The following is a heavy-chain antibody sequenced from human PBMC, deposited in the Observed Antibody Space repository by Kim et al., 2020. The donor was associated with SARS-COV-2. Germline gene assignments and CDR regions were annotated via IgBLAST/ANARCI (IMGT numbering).Heavy chain of an antibody. J-gene: IGHJ6*02. D-gene: IGHD2-15*01. CDR1: GGSISSGSYY. CDR2: ISTSGTT. Sequence: SETLSLTCTVAGGSISSGSYYWNWIRQPAGKGLEWIGRISTSGTTHSNPSLKSRVTISLDTSKNHFSLKLSSVTATDTAVYYCAREGCSGGSGYSGFYYYGLDVWGQGTTVTVS. V-gene: IGHV4-61*02. CDR3: AREGCSGGSGYSGFYYYGLDV.